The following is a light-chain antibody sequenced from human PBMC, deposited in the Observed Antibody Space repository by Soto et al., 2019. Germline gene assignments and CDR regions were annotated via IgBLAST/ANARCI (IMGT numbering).Light chain of an antibody. CDR1: RSHLGSNY. Sequence: QSVLTQPPSASGTPRQKVNISWSGSRSHLGSNYVYLYPQVPGTAPKILIYRNNQRPSGVPDRFSGSKSGTSASLAISGLRSEDEADYYCAAWDDSLSGLWVFGGGTKLTVL. CDR3: AAWDDSLSGLWV. CDR2: RNN. V-gene: IGLV1-47*01. J-gene: IGLJ3*02.